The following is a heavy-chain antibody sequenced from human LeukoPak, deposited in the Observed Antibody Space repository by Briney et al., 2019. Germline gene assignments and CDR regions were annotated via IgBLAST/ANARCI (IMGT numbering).Heavy chain of an antibody. D-gene: IGHD5-18*01. J-gene: IGHJ4*02. CDR3: ASGGKRGYSYGSFDY. Sequence: SVKVSCKASGGTFSSYAISWVRQAPRQGLEWMGGIIPIFGTANYAQKFQGRVTITADKSTSTAYMELSSLRSEDTAVYYCASGGKRGYSYGSFDYWGQGTLVTVSS. V-gene: IGHV1-69*06. CDR1: GGTFSSYA. CDR2: IIPIFGTA.